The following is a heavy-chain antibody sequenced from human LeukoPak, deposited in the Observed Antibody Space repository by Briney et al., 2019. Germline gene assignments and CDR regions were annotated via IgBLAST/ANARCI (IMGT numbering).Heavy chain of an antibody. D-gene: IGHD4-11*01. CDR1: GFTFSHYG. J-gene: IGHJ4*01. Sequence: PGRSLRLSCEASGFTFSHYGMHWVRQAPGKGLEWVAVIWSDGSNRFYAGSVKGRFTISRDNSQNTVFLQMNSLRAEDTAMYYCARDAQRGFDYSNSLKYWGHGILVTVSS. V-gene: IGHV3-33*01. CDR3: ARDAQRGFDYSNSLKY. CDR2: IWSDGSNR.